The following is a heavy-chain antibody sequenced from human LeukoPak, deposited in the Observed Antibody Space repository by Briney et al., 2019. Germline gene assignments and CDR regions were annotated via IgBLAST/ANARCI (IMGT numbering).Heavy chain of an antibody. CDR3: AREGPNYYGSGSSAWFDP. CDR2: INPNSGGT. V-gene: IGHV1-2*02. J-gene: IGHJ5*02. D-gene: IGHD3-10*01. Sequence: ASVKVSCKASGYTFTGYYMHWVRQAPGQGLEWMGWINPNSGGTNYAQKFQGRVTMTRDTSISTAYMELSRLRSDDTAVYYCAREGPNYYGSGSSAWFDPWGQGTLVTVS. CDR1: GYTFTGYY.